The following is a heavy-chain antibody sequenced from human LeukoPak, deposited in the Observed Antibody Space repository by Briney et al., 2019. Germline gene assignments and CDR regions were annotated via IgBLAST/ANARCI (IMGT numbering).Heavy chain of an antibody. V-gene: IGHV1-69*05. Sequence: ASVKVSCKASGGTFSSYAISWVRQAPGQGLEWMGRIIPIFGTANYAQKFQGRVTITTDESTGTAYMELGSLRSEDTAVYYCANSGSYYNWFDPWGQGTLVTVSS. CDR1: GGTFSSYA. CDR3: ANSGSYYNWFDP. D-gene: IGHD1-26*01. CDR2: IIPIFGTA. J-gene: IGHJ5*02.